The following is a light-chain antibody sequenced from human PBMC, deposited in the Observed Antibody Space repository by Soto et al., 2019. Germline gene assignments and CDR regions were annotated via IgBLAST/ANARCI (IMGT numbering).Light chain of an antibody. CDR1: QSLLHSNGYTY. CDR2: LGS. CDR3: MQAVQSPLT. V-gene: IGKV2-28*01. J-gene: IGKJ4*01. Sequence: DIVMTQSPLSLHVTPGEPASISCRSSQSLLHSNGYTYLDWYLQKPGQSPQLLIYLGSNRASGVPDRFSGSGSGTDFTLKISRVEAEDVGVYYCMQAVQSPLTFGGGTKVDIK.